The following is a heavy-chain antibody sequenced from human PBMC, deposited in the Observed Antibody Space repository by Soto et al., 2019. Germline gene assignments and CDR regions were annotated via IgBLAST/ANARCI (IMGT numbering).Heavy chain of an antibody. CDR3: AGDRDPDCSGGSGYPATLDYGMDV. D-gene: IGHD2-15*01. CDR2: ISAYNGNT. Sequence: ASVKVSCKASGYTFTSYGISWVRQAPGQGLEWMGWISAYNGNTNYAQKLQGRVTMTTDTSTSTAYMELRSLRSDDTAVYYCAGDRDPDCSGGSGYPATLDYGMDVWGQGTTVTVSS. CDR1: GYTFTSYG. J-gene: IGHJ6*02. V-gene: IGHV1-18*01.